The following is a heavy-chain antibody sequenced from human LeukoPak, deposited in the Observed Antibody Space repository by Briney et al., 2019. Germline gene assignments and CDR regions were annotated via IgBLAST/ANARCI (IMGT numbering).Heavy chain of an antibody. J-gene: IGHJ4*02. D-gene: IGHD2-21*01. Sequence: GGSLRLSCAASGFTFSSYAMSWVRQAPGKGLEWVSAISGSGGSTYYADSVKGRFTISRDNSKNILYLQMNSLRAEDTAVYYCAKVGFDCSITCPINYFDYWGQGTLVTISS. V-gene: IGHV3-23*01. CDR2: ISGSGGST. CDR3: AKVGFDCSITCPINYFDY. CDR1: GFTFSSYA.